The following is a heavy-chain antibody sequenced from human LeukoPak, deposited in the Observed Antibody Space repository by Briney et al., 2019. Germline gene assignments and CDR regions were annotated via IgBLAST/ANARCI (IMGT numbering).Heavy chain of an antibody. CDR2: INPSGGST. CDR1: GYTFTHYY. Sequence: RASVKVSCKTSGYTFTHYYIHWVRQAPGQGLEWMGIINPSGGSTNYAQTFQGRLSMTRDTSTSTVYMELSSLRSEDTAVYYCARGAYSYAQDFWGQGTLVTVSS. D-gene: IGHD5-18*01. J-gene: IGHJ4*02. V-gene: IGHV1-46*01. CDR3: ARGAYSYAQDF.